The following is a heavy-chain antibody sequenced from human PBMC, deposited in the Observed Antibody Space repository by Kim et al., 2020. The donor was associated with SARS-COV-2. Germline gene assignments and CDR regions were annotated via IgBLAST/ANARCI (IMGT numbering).Heavy chain of an antibody. D-gene: IGHD2-2*01. V-gene: IGHV1-18*01. J-gene: IGHJ6*02. CDR1: GYTFTSYG. Sequence: ASVKVSCKASGYTFTSYGISWVRQAPGQGLEWMGWISAYNGNTNYAQKLQGRVTMTTDTSTSTAYMELRSLRSDDTAVYYCARVPGIGDVVVPAAPYYYYYGMDVWGQGTTVTVSS. CDR3: ARVPGIGDVVVPAAPYYYYYGMDV. CDR2: ISAYNGNT.